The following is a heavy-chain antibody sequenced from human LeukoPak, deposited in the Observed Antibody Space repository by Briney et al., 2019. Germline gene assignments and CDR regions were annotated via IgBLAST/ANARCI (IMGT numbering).Heavy chain of an antibody. CDR3: ARVGAHDAFDI. V-gene: IGHV1-8*03. CDR1: GYTFTSFD. CDR2: MNPNSGNT. J-gene: IGHJ3*02. Sequence: GASVKVSCKASGYTFTSFDINWVRQATGQGLEWMGWMNPNSGNTGYAQKFQGRVTVTRITSISTAYMELSSLRSEDTAVYYCARVGAHDAFDIWGQGTMVTVSS. D-gene: IGHD1-26*01.